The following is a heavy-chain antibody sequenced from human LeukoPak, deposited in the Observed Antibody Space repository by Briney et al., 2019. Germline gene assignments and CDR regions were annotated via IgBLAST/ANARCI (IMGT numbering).Heavy chain of an antibody. Sequence: PSETLSLTCAVYGGSFSGYYWSWIRQPPGKELEWIGEINHSGSTNYNPSLKSRVTISVDTSKNQFSLKLSSVTAADTAVYYCARGFLMGSYGFDYWGQGTLVTVSS. CDR2: INHSGST. V-gene: IGHV4-34*01. J-gene: IGHJ4*02. CDR1: GGSFSGYY. D-gene: IGHD5-18*01. CDR3: ARGFLMGSYGFDY.